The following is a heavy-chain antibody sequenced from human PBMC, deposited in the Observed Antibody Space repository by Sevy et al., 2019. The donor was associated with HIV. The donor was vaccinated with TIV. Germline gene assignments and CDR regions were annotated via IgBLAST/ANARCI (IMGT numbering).Heavy chain of an antibody. D-gene: IGHD6-19*01. CDR2: IYHSGYS. Sequence: SETLSLTCAVSGYSISSDYYWGWIRQPTGKGLEWIGSIYHSGYSYYNPSLKSRVTISVDTSKNQFSLKLSSVIAADTAVFYCARAIGTQVAGLYYFDYWGQGTLVTVSS. CDR3: ARAIGTQVAGLYYFDY. J-gene: IGHJ4*02. CDR1: GYSISSDYY. V-gene: IGHV4-38-2*01.